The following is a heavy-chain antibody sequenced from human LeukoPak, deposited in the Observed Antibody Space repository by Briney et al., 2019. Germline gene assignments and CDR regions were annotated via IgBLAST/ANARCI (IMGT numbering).Heavy chain of an antibody. CDR1: GFTFSSYT. Sequence: GGSLRLSCAASGFTFSSYTMNWVRQALGQGLEWVSTISDPHSGSQTHYADSVKGRFTISRDDSQNTVYLQMDSLRAEDTAVYYCAKCGNSGCHLIDYWGQGTLVTVSS. CDR3: AKCGNSGCHLIDY. D-gene: IGHD5-12*01. V-gene: IGHV3-23*01. CDR2: ISDPHSGSQT. J-gene: IGHJ4*02.